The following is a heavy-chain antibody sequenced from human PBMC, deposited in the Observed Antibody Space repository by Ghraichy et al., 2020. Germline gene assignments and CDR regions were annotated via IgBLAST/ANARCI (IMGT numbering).Heavy chain of an antibody. D-gene: IGHD4-17*01. CDR3: AKDSTVTPGYYFDN. Sequence: GESLRLSCAASGFTFSSYAMSWVRQAPGKGLEWVSGISGSGGSTYYADSVKGRFTISRDNSKKTLYLQMNSLRAEDTAAYYCAKDSTVTPGYYFDNWGQGILVTVSS. V-gene: IGHV3-23*01. J-gene: IGHJ4*02. CDR1: GFTFSSYA. CDR2: ISGSGGST.